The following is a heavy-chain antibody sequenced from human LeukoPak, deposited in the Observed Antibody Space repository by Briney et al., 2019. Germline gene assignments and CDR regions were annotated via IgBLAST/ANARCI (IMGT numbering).Heavy chain of an antibody. D-gene: IGHD3-10*01. CDR2: ISGSGGST. CDR3: AKRGIVIRAVIIVGFHKEAYYFDY. Sequence: GGSLRLSCAVSGFTLSNYGMSWVRQAPGKGLEWVAGISGSGGSTNYADSVKGRFTISRDNPKNTLYLQMNSLRAEDTAVYFCAKRGIVIRAVIIVGFHKEAYYFDYWGQGALVTVSS. CDR1: GFTLSNYG. J-gene: IGHJ4*02. V-gene: IGHV3-23*01.